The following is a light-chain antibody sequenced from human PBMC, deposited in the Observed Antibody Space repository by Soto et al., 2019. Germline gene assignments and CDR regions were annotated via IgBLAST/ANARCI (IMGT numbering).Light chain of an antibody. CDR3: QQYNSYYT. V-gene: IGKV1-5*03. CDR1: QSISSW. J-gene: IGKJ2*01. CDR2: QAS. Sequence: DIQLTQSASTLSASVGDRVTITCRASQSISSWLAWYQQKAGKAPKLLLYQASSLQSGDTSRLRGNGSGTEFQLTISRLQSDDFASYYCQQYNSYYTFGKWTK.